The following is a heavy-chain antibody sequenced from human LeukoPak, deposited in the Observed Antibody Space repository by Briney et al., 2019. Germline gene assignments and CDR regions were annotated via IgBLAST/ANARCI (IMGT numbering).Heavy chain of an antibody. CDR3: AREVITMVRGRRMDV. J-gene: IGHJ6*04. V-gene: IGHV3-30*04. CDR2: ISYDGSNK. CDR1: GFTFSSYA. D-gene: IGHD3-10*01. Sequence: PGRSLRLSCAASGFTFSSYAMHWVRQAPGKGLEWVAVISYDGSNKYYADSEKGRFTISRDNSKNTLYLQMNSLRAEDTAVYYCAREVITMVRGRRMDVWGKGTTVTVSS.